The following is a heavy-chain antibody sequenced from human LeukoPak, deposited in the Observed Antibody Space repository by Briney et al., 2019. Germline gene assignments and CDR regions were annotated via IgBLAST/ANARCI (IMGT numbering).Heavy chain of an antibody. D-gene: IGHD3-10*01. J-gene: IGHJ4*02. Sequence: SGGSLRLSCAASGFTFSGSALHWVRQASGKGLEWVGRIRSTANGYATAYAASVKGGFTISRDDSKNTAYLQMDSPKTEDTAVYYCTENYYGSGSYADFDYWGQGTLVTVSS. V-gene: IGHV3-73*01. CDR3: TENYYGSGSYADFDY. CDR1: GFTFSGSA. CDR2: IRSTANGYAT.